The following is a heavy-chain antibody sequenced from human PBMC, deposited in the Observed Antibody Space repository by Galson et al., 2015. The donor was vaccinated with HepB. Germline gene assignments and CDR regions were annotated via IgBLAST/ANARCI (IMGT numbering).Heavy chain of an antibody. Sequence: SAKVSCKVSGYTLTELSMHWVRPAPGKGLEWMGGFDPEDGETIYAQKFQGRVTMTEDTSTDTAYMELSSLRSEDTAVYYCARDKKWELHDNHDAFDIWGQGTMVTVSS. V-gene: IGHV1-24*01. CDR2: FDPEDGET. J-gene: IGHJ3*02. CDR3: ARDKKWELHDNHDAFDI. D-gene: IGHD1-26*01. CDR1: GYTLTELS.